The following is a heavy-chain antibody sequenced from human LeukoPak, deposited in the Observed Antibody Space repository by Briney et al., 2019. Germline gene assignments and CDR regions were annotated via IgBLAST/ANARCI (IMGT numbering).Heavy chain of an antibody. CDR3: ARRHYYDSRGAFDI. CDR1: GGSFSGYY. D-gene: IGHD3-22*01. V-gene: IGHV4-34*01. J-gene: IGHJ3*02. Sequence: SETLSLTCAVYGGSFSGYYWSWIRQPPGKGLEWIGEINHSGSTNYNPSLKSRVTISVDTSKSHFSLKLSSVTAADTAVYYCARRHYYDSRGAFDIWGQGTMVTVSS. CDR2: INHSGST.